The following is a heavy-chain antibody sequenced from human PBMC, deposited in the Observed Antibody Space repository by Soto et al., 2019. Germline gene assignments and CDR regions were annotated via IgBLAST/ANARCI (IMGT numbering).Heavy chain of an antibody. V-gene: IGHV1-69*01. CDR3: ARDGGRHSVGIDY. D-gene: IGHD1-26*01. CDR1: GGTFSSYS. CDR2: IIPICGTA. Sequence: QVQLVQSGAEVKKPGSSVKVSCKASGGTFSSYSINWVRQAPGQGLEWMGEIIPICGTANYAQKFQGRVTITADESTSTAYMELSSLRSEDTAVSYCARDGGRHSVGIDYWGQGTLVTVSS. J-gene: IGHJ4*02.